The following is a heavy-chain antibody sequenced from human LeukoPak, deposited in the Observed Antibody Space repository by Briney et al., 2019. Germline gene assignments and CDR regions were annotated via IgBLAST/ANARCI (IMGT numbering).Heavy chain of an antibody. CDR3: ATKVRGGFDI. J-gene: IGHJ3*02. CDR2: VYKSGTI. V-gene: IGHV4-59*11. Sequence: SETLSLTCTVSGGSINSHYCNWIRQSPGKGLEWIGYVYKSGTINYNPSLKSRVTISVDTSRNQFAVKLNSVTAADTAIYYCATKVRGGFDIWGQGTMVTVSS. D-gene: IGHD2-15*01. CDR1: GGSINSHY.